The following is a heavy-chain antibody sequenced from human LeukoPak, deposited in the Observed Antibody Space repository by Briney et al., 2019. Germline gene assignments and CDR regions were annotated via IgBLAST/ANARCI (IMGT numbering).Heavy chain of an antibody. CDR1: GFTFNSYA. Sequence: GGSLRLSCAASGFTFNSYAMSWVRRAPGKGLEWVSVISGSGGDTYYADSVKGRFIISRDNSKNTLYLQMNSLRAEDTAVYYCAKDPPGDYGDYVRYFDYWGQGTLVTVSS. J-gene: IGHJ4*02. D-gene: IGHD4-17*01. CDR3: AKDPPGDYGDYVRYFDY. V-gene: IGHV3-23*01. CDR2: ISGSGGDT.